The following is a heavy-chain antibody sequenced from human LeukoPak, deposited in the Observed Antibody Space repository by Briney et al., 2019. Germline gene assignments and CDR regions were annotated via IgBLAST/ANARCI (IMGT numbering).Heavy chain of an antibody. J-gene: IGHJ4*02. D-gene: IGHD6-6*01. CDR3: ARGPNSNWSGLDF. CDR2: ISPTGSTT. V-gene: IGHV3-74*01. Sequence: GESLRLSCTASGFSFSGHWMHWARQLPGKGLVWVSRISPTGSTTSYADSVKGRFTVSRDNAKNTLYLQVNNLRAEDTAVYYCARGPNSNWSGLDFWGQGTLLTVSS. CDR1: GFSFSGHW.